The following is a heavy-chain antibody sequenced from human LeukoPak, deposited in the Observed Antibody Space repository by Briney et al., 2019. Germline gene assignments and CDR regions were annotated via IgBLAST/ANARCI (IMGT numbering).Heavy chain of an antibody. CDR1: GFTFSNYW. D-gene: IGHD3-10*01. Sequence: GGSLRLSCVASGFTFSNYWMHWVRQPPGKGLAWISTVSASGDSTSYADSVKGRFTISRDNSKNALYLQVNSLRADDAALYYCAKSHYYGSGSIDYWGQGTLVTVSS. J-gene: IGHJ4*02. V-gene: IGHV3-23*01. CDR3: AKSHYYGSGSIDY. CDR2: VSASGDST.